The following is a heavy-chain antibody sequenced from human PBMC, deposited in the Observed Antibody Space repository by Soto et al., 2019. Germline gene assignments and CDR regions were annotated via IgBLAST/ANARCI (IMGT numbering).Heavy chain of an antibody. Sequence: QVQLQESGPGLVKPSETLSLTCTVSGGSISNFYWSWIRQPPGKGLEWIGYIYYNGSTNYNPSLKSRVTISVDTFKHQFSLKLSSVTAADTAVYFCAREEYYDIFGLGYWGQGALVTVSS. V-gene: IGHV4-59*01. J-gene: IGHJ4*02. CDR2: IYYNGST. CDR3: AREEYYDIFGLGY. CDR1: GGSISNFY. D-gene: IGHD3-9*01.